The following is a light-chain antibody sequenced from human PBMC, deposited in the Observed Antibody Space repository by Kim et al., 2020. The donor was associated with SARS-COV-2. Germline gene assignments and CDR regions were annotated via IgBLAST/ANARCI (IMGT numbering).Light chain of an antibody. CDR2: AAS. J-gene: IGKJ1*01. Sequence: DIQMTQSPSSLSASVGDRVTITCRASQGVSSWLAWYQQKPGKAPNRLIYAASSLQSGVPSRFSGSGSGTEFTLTISNLQPDDFATYYCQQYDSYLRTFGQGTKVDIK. CDR3: QQYDSYLRT. V-gene: IGKV1D-16*01. CDR1: QGVSSW.